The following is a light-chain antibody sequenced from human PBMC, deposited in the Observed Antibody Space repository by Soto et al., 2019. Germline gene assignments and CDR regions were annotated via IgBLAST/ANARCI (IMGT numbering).Light chain of an antibody. CDR1: QSVTSNY. CDR3: QRYGRSPT. J-gene: IGKJ1*01. Sequence: EIVLTQSPGTLSLSPGESVTLSCRASQSVTSNYLAWYQQKPGQAPRLLIFGTSSRATDIPDRFSGSGSGTDFTLTISRLEPEDFAVYYCQRYGRSPTFGQGTKVEIK. V-gene: IGKV3-20*01. CDR2: GTS.